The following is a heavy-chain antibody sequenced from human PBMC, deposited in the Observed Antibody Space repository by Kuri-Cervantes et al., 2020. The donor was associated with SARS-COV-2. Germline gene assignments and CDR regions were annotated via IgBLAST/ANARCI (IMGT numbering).Heavy chain of an antibody. CDR3: ARSGVSAATGYYYYYMDV. Sequence: GESLKISCAASGFTFSSYAMSWVRQAPGKGLEWVSAISGSGGSTYCADSVKGRFTISRDNSKNTLYLQMNSLRAEDTAVYYCARSGVSAATGYYYYYMDVWGKGTTVTVSS. J-gene: IGHJ6*03. CDR1: GFTFSSYA. V-gene: IGHV3-23*01. D-gene: IGHD1-14*01. CDR2: ISGSGGST.